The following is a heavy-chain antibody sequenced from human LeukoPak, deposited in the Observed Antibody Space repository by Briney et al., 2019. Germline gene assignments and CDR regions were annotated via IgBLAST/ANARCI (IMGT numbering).Heavy chain of an antibody. Sequence: GGSLRLSCAASGFTFSSYAMSWVRQAPGEGLEWVSAISGSGGSTYYADSVKGRFTISRDNSKNTLYLQMNSLRAEDTAVYYCAKDMTDTADAYMDVWGKGTTVTVSS. J-gene: IGHJ6*03. V-gene: IGHV3-23*01. CDR1: GFTFSSYA. CDR3: AKDMTDTADAYMDV. D-gene: IGHD5-18*01. CDR2: ISGSGGST.